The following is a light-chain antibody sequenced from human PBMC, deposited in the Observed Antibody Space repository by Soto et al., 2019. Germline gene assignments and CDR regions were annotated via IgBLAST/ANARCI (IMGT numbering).Light chain of an antibody. Sequence: DIQMTQSPSTLSASIGDRVTITCRASQSVSSWLAWYQQKPGEAPKFLIYKASSLEIGVPSRFSGSGSGTEFTLTISSLQPDDFATYYYQQYNSYPFTFGPGTKVDIK. CDR2: KAS. J-gene: IGKJ3*01. CDR3: QQYNSYPFT. V-gene: IGKV1-5*03. CDR1: QSVSSW.